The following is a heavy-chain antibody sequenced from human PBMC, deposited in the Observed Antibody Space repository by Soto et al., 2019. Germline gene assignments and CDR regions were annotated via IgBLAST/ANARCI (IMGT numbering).Heavy chain of an antibody. CDR1: GYTFSSYA. CDR3: ARGTGGNWAAFDI. D-gene: IGHD2-15*01. Sequence: ASVKVSCKPSGYTFSSYAISWVRQAPGQGLEWMGWISAYNDNTNYVQKLQGRVTMTTDTSTSTAYMELRSLRSDDTAAYYCARGTGGNWAAFDIWGQGTMVTVSS. CDR2: ISAYNDNT. V-gene: IGHV1-18*01. J-gene: IGHJ3*02.